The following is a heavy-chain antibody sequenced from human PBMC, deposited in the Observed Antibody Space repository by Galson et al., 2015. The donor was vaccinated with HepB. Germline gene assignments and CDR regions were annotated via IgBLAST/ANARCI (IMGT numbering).Heavy chain of an antibody. CDR3: AKGKQRPYYFGY. Sequence: SLRLSCAASGFTFRSYAMSWVRQAPGKGLEWVSAISGSGGSTYYADSVKGRFTISRDNSKNTLYLQMNSLRAEDTAVCYCAKGKQRPYYFGYWGQGTLVTVSS. J-gene: IGHJ4*02. V-gene: IGHV3-23*01. D-gene: IGHD5-24*01. CDR1: GFTFRSYA. CDR2: ISGSGGST.